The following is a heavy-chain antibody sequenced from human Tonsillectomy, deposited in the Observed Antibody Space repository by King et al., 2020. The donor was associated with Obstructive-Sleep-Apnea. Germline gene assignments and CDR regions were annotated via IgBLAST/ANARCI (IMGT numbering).Heavy chain of an antibody. V-gene: IGHV4-31*03. CDR3: ARDTGCSGGSCYGY. D-gene: IGHD2-15*01. CDR1: GGSISSGGYY. Sequence: QLQESGPGLVKPSQTLSLTCTVSGGSISSGGYYWSWIRRHPGKGLEWIGYIYYSGSTYYNPSLKSRVTISVDTSKNQFSLKLSSVTAADTAVYYCARDTGCSGGSCYGYWGQGTLVTVSS. CDR2: IYYSGST. J-gene: IGHJ4*02.